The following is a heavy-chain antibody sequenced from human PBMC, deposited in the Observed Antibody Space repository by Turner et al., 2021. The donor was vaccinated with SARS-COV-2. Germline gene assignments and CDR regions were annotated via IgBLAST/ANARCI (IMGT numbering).Heavy chain of an antibody. D-gene: IGHD5-18*01. CDR1: GFTVSSNY. V-gene: IGHV3-53*01. CDR3: ARVGSYGRRDVDY. J-gene: IGHJ4*02. CDR2: IYSGGST. Sequence: EVQLVESGGGLVQPGGSGRLSCAASGFTVSSNYMSWVRQAPGKGLEWVSVIYSGGSTYYADSVKGRFTISRDNSKNTLYLQMNSLRAEDTAVYYCARVGSYGRRDVDYWGQGTLVTVSS.